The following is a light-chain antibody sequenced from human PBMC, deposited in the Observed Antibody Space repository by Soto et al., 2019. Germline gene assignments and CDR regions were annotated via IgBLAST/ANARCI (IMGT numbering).Light chain of an antibody. Sequence: DIQMTQSPPSLSASVGDRVTITCRASHDITNDLGWYQQKPGKAPKRLIRAASSLQTGIPSRFSGSGSGTDFTLTISSLQPEDFATYYCLQHHSNPPTFGGGTRVESK. CDR2: AAS. V-gene: IGKV1-17*01. CDR3: LQHHSNPPT. CDR1: HDITND. J-gene: IGKJ4*01.